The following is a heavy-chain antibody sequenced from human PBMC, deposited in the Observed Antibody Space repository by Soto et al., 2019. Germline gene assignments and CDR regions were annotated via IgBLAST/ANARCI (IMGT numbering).Heavy chain of an antibody. D-gene: IGHD6-13*01. CDR3: ARTAQYSSSWRPYYYYGMDV. J-gene: IGHJ6*02. CDR2: MNPNSGNT. Sequence: GASVKVSCKASGYTFTSYDINWVRQATGQGLEWMGWMNPNSGNTGYAQKFQGWVTMTRDTSISTAYMELSRLRSDDTAVYYCARTAQYSSSWRPYYYYGMDVWGQGTTVTVSS. CDR1: GYTFTSYD. V-gene: IGHV1-8*01.